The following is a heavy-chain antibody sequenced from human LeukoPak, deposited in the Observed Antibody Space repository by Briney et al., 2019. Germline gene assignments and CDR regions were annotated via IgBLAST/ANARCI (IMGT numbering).Heavy chain of an antibody. J-gene: IGHJ4*02. D-gene: IGHD6-19*01. CDR2: ISWNSGSI. Sequence: GGSLRLSCTGSGFIFSTYWMHWVRQAPGKGLEWVSGISWNSGSIGYADSVKGRFTISRDNAKNSLYLQMNSLRAEDTALYYCAKEGGSSGGGYFDYWGQGTLVTVSS. CDR1: GFIFSTYW. V-gene: IGHV3-9*01. CDR3: AKEGGSSGGGYFDY.